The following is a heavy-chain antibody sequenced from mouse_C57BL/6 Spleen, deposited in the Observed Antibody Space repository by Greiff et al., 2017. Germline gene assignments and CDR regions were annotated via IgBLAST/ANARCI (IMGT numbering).Heavy chain of an antibody. Sequence: QVQLKQPGAELVRPGTSVKLSCKASGYTFTSYWMHWVKQRPGQGLEWIGVIDPSDSYTNYNQKFKGKATLTVDTSSSTAYMQLSSLTSEDSAVYYCARKGTTVVATDWGQGTTLTVSS. J-gene: IGHJ2*01. CDR1: GYTFTSYW. V-gene: IGHV1-59*01. CDR3: ARKGTTVVATD. D-gene: IGHD1-1*01. CDR2: IDPSDSYT.